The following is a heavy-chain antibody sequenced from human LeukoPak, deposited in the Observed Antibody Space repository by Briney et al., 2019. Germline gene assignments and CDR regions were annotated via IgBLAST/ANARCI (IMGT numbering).Heavy chain of an antibody. CDR3: TRDMATADLDY. J-gene: IGHJ4*02. Sequence: GGSVRLSCVASGFIFRNYAMSWVRQAPGRGLVWVSRINIDGRDTSYADSVRGRFTMSRDNAKNTLYLQMNSLRPEDTAVYYCTRDMATADLDYWGQGALVTVSS. D-gene: IGHD5-24*01. CDR1: GFIFRNYA. V-gene: IGHV3-74*01. CDR2: INIDGRDT.